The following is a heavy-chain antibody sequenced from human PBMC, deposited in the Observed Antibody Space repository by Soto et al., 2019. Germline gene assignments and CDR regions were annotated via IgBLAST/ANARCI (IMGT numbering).Heavy chain of an antibody. Sequence: GGSLRLSCTVSGFAFNNYGINWVRQAPGKGLEWVSSISKSDYTYYSDSVKGRFTISRDNAKNSVSLQMNTLRVEDTAVYYCATEDSIIIPAVSDFWGQGTLVTVSS. CDR1: GFAFNNYG. CDR3: ATEDSIIIPAVSDF. V-gene: IGHV3-21*01. CDR2: ISKSDYT. J-gene: IGHJ4*02. D-gene: IGHD2-2*01.